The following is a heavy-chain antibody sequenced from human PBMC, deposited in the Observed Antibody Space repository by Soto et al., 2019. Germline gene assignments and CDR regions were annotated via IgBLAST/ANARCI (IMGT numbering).Heavy chain of an antibody. CDR1: GYTFTSYG. V-gene: IGHV1-18*01. CDR2: ISAYNGNT. J-gene: IGHJ4*02. Sequence: ASVKVSCKASGYTFTSYGISWVRQAPGQGLEWMGWISAYNGNTNYAQKLQGRVTMTTDTSTSTAYMELRSLRVEDTAVYYCARERLRSGELAVIGYCDSWGRGSLVSVSS. CDR3: ARERLRSGELAVIGYCDS. D-gene: IGHD3-16*01.